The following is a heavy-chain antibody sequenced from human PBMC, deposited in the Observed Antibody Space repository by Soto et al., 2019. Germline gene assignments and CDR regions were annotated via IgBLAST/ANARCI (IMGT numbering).Heavy chain of an antibody. J-gene: IGHJ4*02. D-gene: IGHD3-10*01. CDR1: GYPFTTYY. V-gene: IGHV1-2*02. CDR3: ATDDYGIVPY. Sequence: HVQLVQSGTEVKKPGASVRVSCMVSGYPFTTYYIHWVRQAPGQGLEWMGWIDPRSGGTVYEQKFQGRVTMTRDTSISTVYMDLSRLTSDDTALYYCATDDYGIVPYWGQGSLVTVSS. CDR2: IDPRSGGT.